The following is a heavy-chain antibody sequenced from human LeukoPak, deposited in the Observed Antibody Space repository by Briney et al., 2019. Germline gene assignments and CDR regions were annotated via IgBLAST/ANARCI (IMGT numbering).Heavy chain of an antibody. CDR1: GFTFSSYA. V-gene: IGHV3-23*01. J-gene: IGHJ4*02. Sequence: GSLRLSCAASGFTFSSYAMSWVRQAPGKGLEWVSAISGSGGSTYYADSVKGRFTISRDNSKNTLYLQMNSLRAEDTAVYYCAKLNPRGAVYSYGYIYFDYWGQGTLVTVSS. CDR2: ISGSGGST. CDR3: AKLNPRGAVYSYGYIYFDY. D-gene: IGHD5-18*01.